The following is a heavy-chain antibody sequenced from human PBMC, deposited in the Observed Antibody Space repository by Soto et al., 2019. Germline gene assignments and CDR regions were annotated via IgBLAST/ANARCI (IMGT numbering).Heavy chain of an antibody. CDR1: GFTFSSYW. Sequence: GGSLRLSCAASGFTFSSYWMSWVRQAPGKGLEWVANIKQDGSEKYYVDSVKGRFTISRDNAKNSLYLQMNSLRAEDTAVYYCARYPREGQQGAARLGDALDYWGQGTLVTVS. V-gene: IGHV3-7*03. D-gene: IGHD6-6*01. CDR2: IKQDGSEK. J-gene: IGHJ4*02. CDR3: ARYPREGQQGAARLGDALDY.